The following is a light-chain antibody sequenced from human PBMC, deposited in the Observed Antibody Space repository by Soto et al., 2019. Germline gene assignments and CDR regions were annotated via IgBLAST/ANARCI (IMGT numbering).Light chain of an antibody. Sequence: DIEMTQSPSTLSASVGDRVTITCRASQTIRRWLAWYQQRPGKAPKVLIYDASTLESGVPARFSCSGSEPQFSRSLSSLQYEDSGTYYCQHSNGGPWKFGQGTKVEIK. CDR2: DAS. CDR1: QTIRRW. J-gene: IGKJ1*01. CDR3: QHSNGGPWK. V-gene: IGKV1-5*01.